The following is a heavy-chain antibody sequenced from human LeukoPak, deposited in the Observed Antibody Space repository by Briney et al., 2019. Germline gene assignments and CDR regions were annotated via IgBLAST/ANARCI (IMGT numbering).Heavy chain of an antibody. CDR3: ARVLQPDTYDILTGWGLLDY. D-gene: IGHD3-9*01. J-gene: IGHJ4*02. V-gene: IGHV3-21*01. CDR1: GFTFSSYS. CDR2: ISSSSSYI. Sequence: PGGSLRLSCAASGFTFSSYSMNWVRQAPGKGLEWVSSISSSSSYIYYADSVKGRFTISRDNAKNSLYLQMNSLRAEDTAVYYCARVLQPDTYDILTGWGLLDYWGQGTLVTVSS.